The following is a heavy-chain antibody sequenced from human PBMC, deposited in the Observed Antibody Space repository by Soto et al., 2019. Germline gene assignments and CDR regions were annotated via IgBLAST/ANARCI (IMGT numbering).Heavy chain of an antibody. CDR2: ISGSGDTT. V-gene: IGHV3-23*01. Sequence: PGGSLRLSCAASGFSFSSYAMSWVRQAPGKGLEWVSGISGSGDTTYYADSVKGRFIISRDNSRNTLFLQMDSLRAEDTAFYYCARASHGDYHRAFDIWGQGTKVTVSS. D-gene: IGHD4-17*01. J-gene: IGHJ3*02. CDR3: ARASHGDYHRAFDI. CDR1: GFSFSSYA.